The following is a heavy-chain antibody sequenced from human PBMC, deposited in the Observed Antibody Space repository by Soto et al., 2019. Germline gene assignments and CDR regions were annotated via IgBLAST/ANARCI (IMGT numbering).Heavy chain of an antibody. CDR3: ARRYGYSFAY. V-gene: IGHV4-59*08. CDR1: GGSISSYY. J-gene: IGHJ4*02. CDR2: IYYSGST. Sequence: SETLSLTCTVSGGSISSYYWIWIRQPPGKGLEWIGYIYYSGSTNYNPSLKSRVTISVDTSKNQFSLKLSSVTAADTAVYYCARRYGYSFAYWGQGTLVTVSS. D-gene: IGHD1-1*01.